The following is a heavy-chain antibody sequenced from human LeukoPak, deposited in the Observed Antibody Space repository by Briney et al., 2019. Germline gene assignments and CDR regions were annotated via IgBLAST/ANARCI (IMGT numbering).Heavy chain of an antibody. D-gene: IGHD3-16*02. CDR1: GFTFDDYA. CDR2: ISWNSGSI. Sequence: GGSLRLSCAASGFTFDDYAMHWVRQAPGKGLEWVSGISWNSGSIGYADSVKGRFTISRDNAKDSLYLQMNSLRAEDTALYYCAKDMLRLGKLSFDAFDIWGQGTMVTVSS. J-gene: IGHJ3*02. CDR3: AKDMLRLGKLSFDAFDI. V-gene: IGHV3-9*01.